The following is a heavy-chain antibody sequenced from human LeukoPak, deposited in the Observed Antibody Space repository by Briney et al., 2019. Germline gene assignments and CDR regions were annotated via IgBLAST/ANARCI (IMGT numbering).Heavy chain of an antibody. CDR3: ARDSSGGGITPGFDY. CDR1: GGSISSGGYS. J-gene: IGHJ4*02. D-gene: IGHD2-15*01. CDR2: IYNSGST. Sequence: PSQTLSLTCAVSGGSISSGGYSWNWIRQPPGKGLEWIGYIYNSGSTSYNPSLKSRVSLSVDTSKNLFSLTLNSMTAADTAVYYCARDSSGGGITPGFDYWGQGTLVTVSS. V-gene: IGHV4-30-4*07.